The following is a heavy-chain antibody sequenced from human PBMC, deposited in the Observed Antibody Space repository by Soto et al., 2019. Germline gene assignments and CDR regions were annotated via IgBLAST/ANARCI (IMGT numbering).Heavy chain of an antibody. CDR1: GFTFSSYA. J-gene: IGHJ4*02. Sequence: PGGSLRLSCAASGFTFSSYAMHWVRQAPGKGLEWVAVISYDGSNKYYADSVKGRFTISRDNSKNTLYLQMNSLRAEDTAVYYCARSWELPFFDYWGQGTLVTVSS. V-gene: IGHV3-30-3*01. CDR3: ARSWELPFFDY. D-gene: IGHD1-26*01. CDR2: ISYDGSNK.